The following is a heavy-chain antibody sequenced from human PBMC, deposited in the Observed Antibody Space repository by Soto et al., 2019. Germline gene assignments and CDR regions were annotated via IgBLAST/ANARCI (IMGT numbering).Heavy chain of an antibody. CDR3: ARLRYSSGWYLDY. V-gene: IGHV4-34*01. CDR2: INHSGST. D-gene: IGHD6-19*01. J-gene: IGHJ4*02. Sequence: ASETLSLTCAVYGGCFSGYYWNWNRQPPGKGLEWIGEINHSGSTNYNPSLKSRVTISVDTSKNQFSLKLSSVTAADTAVYYCARLRYSSGWYLDYWGQGTLVTVSS. CDR1: GGCFSGYY.